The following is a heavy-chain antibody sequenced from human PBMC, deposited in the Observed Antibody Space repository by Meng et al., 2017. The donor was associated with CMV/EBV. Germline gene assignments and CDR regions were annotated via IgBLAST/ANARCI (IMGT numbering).Heavy chain of an antibody. V-gene: IGHV3-9*01. CDR2: ISWNSVSI. Sequence: SLKISCTASGFTFDYHALHWVRQAAGKGLEWVEGISWNSVSIGYSDSVKGRFIISRDDAKSSLYLQMNSLRTEDTAMYFCAKLQGSKDYWGQGTLVTVSS. CDR3: AKLQGSKDY. J-gene: IGHJ4*02. CDR1: GFTFDYHA.